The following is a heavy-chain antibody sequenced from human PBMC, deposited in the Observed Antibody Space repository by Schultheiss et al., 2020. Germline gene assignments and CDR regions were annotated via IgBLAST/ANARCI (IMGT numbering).Heavy chain of an antibody. CDR1: GGSISSYY. J-gene: IGHJ4*02. CDR3: ARHVAYYDILTGYYGY. Sequence: SQTLSLTCTVSGGSISSYYWSWIRQPPGKGLEWIGYIYYSGSTYYNPSLKSRVTISVDTSKNQFSLKLSSVTAADTAVYYCARHVAYYDILTGYYGYWGQGTLVTVSS. CDR2: IYYSGST. V-gene: IGHV4-59*04. D-gene: IGHD3-9*01.